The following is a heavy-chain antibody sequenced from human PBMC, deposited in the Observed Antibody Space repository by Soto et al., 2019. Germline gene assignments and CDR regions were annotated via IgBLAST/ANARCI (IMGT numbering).Heavy chain of an antibody. CDR2: IWYDGSNK. V-gene: IGHV3-33*01. CDR1: GFTFSSYG. J-gene: IGHJ4*02. D-gene: IGHD3-22*01. Sequence: GGSLRLSCAASGFTFSSYGMHWVRQAPGKGLEWVAVIWYDGSNKYYADSVKGRFTISRDNSKNTLYLQMNSLRAEDTAVYYCARDFKWTRHVYDSSGYCDYWGQGTLVTVSS. CDR3: ARDFKWTRHVYDSSGYCDY.